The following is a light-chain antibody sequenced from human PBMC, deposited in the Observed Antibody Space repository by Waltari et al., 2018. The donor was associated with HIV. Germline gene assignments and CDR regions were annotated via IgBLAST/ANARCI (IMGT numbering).Light chain of an antibody. CDR1: ALPKQY. CDR3: QSADSSGTLYV. V-gene: IGLV3-25*03. Sequence: SYELTQPPSVSVSPGQTARIPCSGDALPKQYAYWYQQKPGKAPVLVIYKDSERPSGIPERFSGSSSGTTVTLTISGVQAEDEADYYCQSADSSGTLYVFGTGTKVTVL. J-gene: IGLJ1*01. CDR2: KDS.